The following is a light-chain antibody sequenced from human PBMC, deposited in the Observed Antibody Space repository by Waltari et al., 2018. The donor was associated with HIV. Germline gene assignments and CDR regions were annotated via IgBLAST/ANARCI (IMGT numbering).Light chain of an antibody. CDR2: GTN. Sequence: QSVLPQPPSVSGAPGQRVTISCTGRSSTIGAGYDVHWSQQLPGTAPTLLIYGTNNRPSGVPDRFAGSKSGTSASLAITGLQAEDEAEYYCQSYDSSLSGWVVFGGGTKVTVL. V-gene: IGLV1-40*01. CDR3: QSYDSSLSGWVV. CDR1: SSTIGAGYD. J-gene: IGLJ2*01.